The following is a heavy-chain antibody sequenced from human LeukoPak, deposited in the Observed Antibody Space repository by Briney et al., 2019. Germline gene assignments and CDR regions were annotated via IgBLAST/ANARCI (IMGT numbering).Heavy chain of an antibody. J-gene: IGHJ4*02. Sequence: GESLKISCKGSGYSFTSYWIGWVRQMPGKGLEWMGIIYPGDSDTRYSPSFQGQVTISADKSISTAYLQWSSLKASDTAMYYCARITIPPEAVGHFDYWGQGTLVTVSS. V-gene: IGHV5-51*01. CDR1: GYSFTSYW. D-gene: IGHD3-3*01. CDR3: ARITIPPEAVGHFDY. CDR2: IYPGDSDT.